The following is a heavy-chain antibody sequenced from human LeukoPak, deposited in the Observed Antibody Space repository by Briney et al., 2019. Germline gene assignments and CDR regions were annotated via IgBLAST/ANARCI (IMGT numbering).Heavy chain of an antibody. CDR1: GITFSSYA. Sequence: GGSLRLSCVASGITFSSYAMSWVRQAPGKGLEWVSTISGSGGSTYDADSVKGRFTISRDNSKNTLYLQMNSLRADDTAVYYCAKAQRPMVRGVIRPAKYYFDYWGQGTLVTVSS. CDR3: AKAQRPMVRGVIRPAKYYFDY. D-gene: IGHD3-10*01. CDR2: ISGSGGST. V-gene: IGHV3-23*01. J-gene: IGHJ4*02.